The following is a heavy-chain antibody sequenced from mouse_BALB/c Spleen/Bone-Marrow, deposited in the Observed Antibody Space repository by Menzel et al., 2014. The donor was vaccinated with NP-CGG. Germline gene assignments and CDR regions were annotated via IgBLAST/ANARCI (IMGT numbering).Heavy chain of an antibody. Sequence: VNLVESGPGLVAPSQSLSITCTVSGFSLTGYGVNWVRQPPGKGPEWLGMIWGDGSTDYNSALKSRLSISKDNSKSXVFLKMNSLQTDDTARYYCASSTMITTGFAYWGQGTLVTVSA. CDR3: ASSTMITTGFAY. CDR2: IWGDGST. CDR1: GFSLTGYG. V-gene: IGHV2-6-7*01. J-gene: IGHJ3*01. D-gene: IGHD2-4*01.